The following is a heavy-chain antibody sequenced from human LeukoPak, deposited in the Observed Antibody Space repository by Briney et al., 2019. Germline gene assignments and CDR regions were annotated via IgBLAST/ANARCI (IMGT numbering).Heavy chain of an antibody. CDR1: GFTFSNYA. CDR3: AKDGRLLEFYFDY. D-gene: IGHD3-3*01. CDR2: ISGSGGST. V-gene: IGHV3-23*01. J-gene: IGHJ4*02. Sequence: GGSLRLSCAASGFTFSNYAMNWVRQAPGKGQEWVSAISGSGGSTYYADSVKGRFTISRDNSKNTLYLQMNSLRAEDTAVYYCAKDGRLLEFYFDYWGQGTLVTVSS.